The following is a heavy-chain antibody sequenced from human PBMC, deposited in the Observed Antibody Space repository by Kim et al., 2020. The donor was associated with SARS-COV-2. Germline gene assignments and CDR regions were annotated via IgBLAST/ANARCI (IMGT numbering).Heavy chain of an antibody. J-gene: IGHJ6*01. CDR1: GGSISSYY. V-gene: IGHV4-59*13. D-gene: IGHD5-18*01. Sequence: SETLSLTCTVSGGSISSYYWNWIRQPPGKGLEWIGYIFYSGRTNHNPALKSRVTISVDTSKNQFSLELKSLTPADTAMYYCARGEYTYNHGYYYSYGMDV. CDR3: ARGEYTYNHGYYYSYGMDV. CDR2: IFYSGRT.